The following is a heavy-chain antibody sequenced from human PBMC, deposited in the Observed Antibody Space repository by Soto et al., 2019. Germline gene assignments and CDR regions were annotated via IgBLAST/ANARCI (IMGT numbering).Heavy chain of an antibody. CDR1: GFTFSSYA. CDR3: AKDLSVVPAAISGWFDP. CDR2: ISGSGGST. D-gene: IGHD2-2*01. Sequence: EVQLLESGGGLVQPGGSLRLPCAASGFTFSSYAMSWVRQAPGKGLEWVSAISGSGGSTYYADSVKGRFTISRDNSKNTLYLQMNSLRAEDTAVYYCAKDLSVVPAAISGWFDPWGQGTLVTVSS. J-gene: IGHJ5*02. V-gene: IGHV3-23*01.